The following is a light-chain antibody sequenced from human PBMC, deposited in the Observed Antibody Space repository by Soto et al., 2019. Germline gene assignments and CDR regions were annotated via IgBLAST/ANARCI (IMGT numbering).Light chain of an antibody. CDR1: TSNVGSNL. V-gene: IGLV1-47*02. CDR3: AVWDDSLSGVV. CDR2: NDY. Sequence: QSALAQPPSASGTPGQRVTISCSGSTSNVGSNLASWYQQLPVSAPKLLIYNDYERPSGVPDRFSGSKSGTSASLGISGLRSEDEADYFCAVWDDSLSGVVFGGGTKLTVL. J-gene: IGLJ2*01.